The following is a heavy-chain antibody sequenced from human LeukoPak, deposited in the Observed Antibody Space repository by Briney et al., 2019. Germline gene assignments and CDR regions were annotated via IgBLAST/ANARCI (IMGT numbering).Heavy chain of an antibody. CDR2: ISGTGRNT. J-gene: IGHJ4*02. CDR1: GFDFSEFW. V-gene: IGHV3-11*01. D-gene: IGHD2-2*02. Sequence: GGSLRLSCAASGFDFSEFWMSWVRQAPGKGLECVSYISGTGRNTYYADSVKGRFTVSRDNSKNSLYLQVSSLRAEDTAMYYCARVSNTALNSWGQGTLVTVSP. CDR3: ARVSNTALNS.